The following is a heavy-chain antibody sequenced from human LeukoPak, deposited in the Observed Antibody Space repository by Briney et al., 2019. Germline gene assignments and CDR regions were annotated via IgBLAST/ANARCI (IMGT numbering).Heavy chain of an antibody. CDR2: IYTSGST. CDR1: GGSISSGSYY. D-gene: IGHD1-1*01. Sequence: SQTLSLTCTVSGGSISSGSYYWSWIRQPAGKGLEWIGRIYTSGSTNYNPSLKSRVTISVDTSKNQFSLKLSSVTAADTAVYYCAKQGGTYYYYMDVWGKGTTVTVSS. J-gene: IGHJ6*03. CDR3: AKQGGTYYYYMDV. V-gene: IGHV4-61*02.